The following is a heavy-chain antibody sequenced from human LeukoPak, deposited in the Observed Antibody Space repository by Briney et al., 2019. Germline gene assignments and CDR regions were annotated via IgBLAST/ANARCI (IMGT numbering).Heavy chain of an antibody. CDR3: AREDCSGGSCYSVY. Sequence: AGGSLRLSCAASGFTVSSNYMSWVRQAPGKGLEWVSVTYSGGSTYYADSVKGRFTISRDNSENTLYLQMNSLRAEDTAVYYCAREDCSGGSCYSVYWGQGSLVTVSS. V-gene: IGHV3-66*01. D-gene: IGHD2-15*01. CDR1: GFTVSSNY. CDR2: TYSGGST. J-gene: IGHJ4*02.